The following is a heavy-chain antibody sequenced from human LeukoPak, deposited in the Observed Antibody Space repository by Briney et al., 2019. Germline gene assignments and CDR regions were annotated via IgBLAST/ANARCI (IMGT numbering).Heavy chain of an antibody. Sequence: SETLSLTCTVSGGSISSYYWSWIRQSPGKGLEWIGYMYYSGSTNYNPSLKSQITISVDTSKNQFSLKLSSVTAADTAVYYCAALGRGSYGWFDPWGQGTLVTVSS. CDR2: MYYSGST. J-gene: IGHJ5*02. CDR3: AALGRGSYGWFDP. D-gene: IGHD1-26*01. CDR1: GGSISSYY. V-gene: IGHV4-59*01.